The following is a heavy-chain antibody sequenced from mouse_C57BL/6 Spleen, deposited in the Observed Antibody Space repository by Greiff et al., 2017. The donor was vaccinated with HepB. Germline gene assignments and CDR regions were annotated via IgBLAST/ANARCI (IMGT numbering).Heavy chain of an antibody. V-gene: IGHV1-15*01. CDR1: GYTFTDYE. CDR3: TRISFMDY. CDR2: IDPETGGT. Sequence: VQRVESGAELVRPGASVTLSCKASGYTFTDYEMHWVKQTPVHGLEWIGAIDPETGGTAYNQKFKGKAILTADKSSSTAYMELRSLTSEDSAVYYCTRISFMDYWGQGTSVTVSS. J-gene: IGHJ4*01.